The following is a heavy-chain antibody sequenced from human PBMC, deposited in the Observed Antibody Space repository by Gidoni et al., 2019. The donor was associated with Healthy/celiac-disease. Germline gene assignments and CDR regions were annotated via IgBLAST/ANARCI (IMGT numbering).Heavy chain of an antibody. CDR2: INHRGST. V-gene: IGHV4-34*01. J-gene: IGHJ4*02. CDR3: ARDVLELYYFDY. CDR1: GRSFRGYY. Sequence: QVEPQQWGAGLVKPSGTLSHNCAVYGRSFRGYYWGWIRQPPGKGLGWIGEINHRGSTNYNPSRKSRVTISVDTSKNQFSLKLSAVTAADTAVYYCARDVLELYYFDYWGQGTLVTVSS. D-gene: IGHD1-7*01.